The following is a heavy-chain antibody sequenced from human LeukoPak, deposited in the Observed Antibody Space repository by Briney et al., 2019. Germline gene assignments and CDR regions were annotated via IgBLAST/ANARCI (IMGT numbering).Heavy chain of an antibody. J-gene: IGHJ4*02. CDR2: ISAYNGNT. CDR3: ARDGESGRRWLQPPFDY. V-gene: IGHV1-18*01. D-gene: IGHD5-24*01. Sequence: GASVKVSCKASGYTFTSYGISWVRQAPGQGLEWMGWISAYNGNTNYAQKLQGRVTMTTDTSTSTAYMEPRSLRSDDTAVYYCARDGESGRRWLQPPFDYWGQGTLVTVSS. CDR1: GYTFTSYG.